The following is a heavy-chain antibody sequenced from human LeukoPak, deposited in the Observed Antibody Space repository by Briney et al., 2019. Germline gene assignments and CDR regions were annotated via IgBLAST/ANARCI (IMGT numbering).Heavy chain of an antibody. CDR1: GFTFSSYW. D-gene: IGHD6-19*01. J-gene: IGHJ4*02. Sequence: GGSLRLSCAASGFTFSSYWMTWVRQAPGKGLEWVANIKQDGSEKYYVDSVKGRFTISRDNAKNSLYLQVNSLRAEDTAVYYCARENDSGWSGPFDYWGQGTLVTVSS. CDR2: IKQDGSEK. V-gene: IGHV3-7*03. CDR3: ARENDSGWSGPFDY.